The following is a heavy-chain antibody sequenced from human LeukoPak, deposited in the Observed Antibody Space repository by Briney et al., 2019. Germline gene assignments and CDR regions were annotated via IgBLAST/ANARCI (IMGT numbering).Heavy chain of an antibody. V-gene: IGHV3-7*01. CDR2: IKQDGSDK. CDR3: ARDPPYDILTGNFEY. Sequence: PGDSLRLSCAASGFTFTKYWMTWVRQAPGKGLEWVGNIKQDGSDKNYMDSVKGRFTISRDNTKNSVYLQMNGLRAEDTAVYYCARDPPYDILTGNFEYWGQGTLVTVSS. CDR1: GFTFTKYW. D-gene: IGHD3-9*01. J-gene: IGHJ4*02.